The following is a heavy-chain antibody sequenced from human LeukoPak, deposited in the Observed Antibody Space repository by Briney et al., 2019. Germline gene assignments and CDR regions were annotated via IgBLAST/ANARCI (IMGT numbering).Heavy chain of an antibody. Sequence: GGSLRLSCAASGFTFSSYSMNWVRQAPGKGLEWVSYISSSTTTIYCADSVKGRFTISRDTAKNSMYLQMKSLRAEDTAVYYCARGGYHFWSAYYEDAYYFDYWGQGTLVTVSS. D-gene: IGHD3-3*01. V-gene: IGHV3-48*01. J-gene: IGHJ4*02. CDR2: ISSSTTTI. CDR3: ARGGYHFWSAYYEDAYYFDY. CDR1: GFTFSSYS.